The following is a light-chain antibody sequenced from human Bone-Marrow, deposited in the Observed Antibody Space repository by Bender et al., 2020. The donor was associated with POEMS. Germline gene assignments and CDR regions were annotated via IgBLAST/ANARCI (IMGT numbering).Light chain of an antibody. CDR1: SSDVGSYNL. CDR3: CSYAGNRNV. Sequence: QSALTQPASVSGSPGQVITISCTGTSSDVGSYNLVSWYQQHPGKAPKLMIYEVTKRPSGVSNRFSGSKSGNTASLTISGLQAEDEADYYCCSYAGNRNVFGTGTKVTVL. J-gene: IGLJ1*01. V-gene: IGLV2-23*02. CDR2: EVT.